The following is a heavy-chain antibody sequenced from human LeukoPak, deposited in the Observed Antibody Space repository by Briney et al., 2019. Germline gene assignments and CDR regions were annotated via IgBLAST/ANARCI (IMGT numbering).Heavy chain of an antibody. CDR3: ATQTTVTTEYFQH. J-gene: IGHJ1*01. CDR1: GFTFSSYA. CDR2: ISGSGGST. Sequence: GGSLRLSCAASGFTFSSYAMSWVRQAPGKGPEWVSAISGSGGSTYYADSVKGRFTISRDNSKNTLYLQMNSLGAEDTAVYYCATQTTVTTEYFQHWGQGTLVTVSS. V-gene: IGHV3-23*01. D-gene: IGHD4-17*01.